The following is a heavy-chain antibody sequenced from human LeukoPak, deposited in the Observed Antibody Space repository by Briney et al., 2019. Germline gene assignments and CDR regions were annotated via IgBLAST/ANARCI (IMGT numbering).Heavy chain of an antibody. CDR3: ASSAAAGTHMDV. CDR1: GGSISSYY. CDR2: IYYSGST. Sequence: SETLSLTCTVSGGSISSYYWSWIRQPPGKGLEWIGYIYYSGSTNYNPSLKSRVTISVDTSKNQFSLELSSVTAADTAVYYCASSAAAGTHMDVWGQGTTVTVSS. D-gene: IGHD6-13*01. J-gene: IGHJ6*02. V-gene: IGHV4-59*01.